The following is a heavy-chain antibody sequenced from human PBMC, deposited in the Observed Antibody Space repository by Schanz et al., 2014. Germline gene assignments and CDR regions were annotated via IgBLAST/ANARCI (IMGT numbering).Heavy chain of an antibody. D-gene: IGHD3-16*01. CDR3: VRVPSRDVSFDL. J-gene: IGHJ2*01. Sequence: QVQLVQSGAEVKKPGASVKVSCKASGYTFSSYGISWVRQAPGQGPEWMGWISAYNGNTNYAQKRQGRVTMTTDTSANTAYMERRSLRSDDTAHYYCVRVPSRDVSFDLWGRGTLVTVSS. CDR2: ISAYNGNT. V-gene: IGHV1-18*01. CDR1: GYTFSSYG.